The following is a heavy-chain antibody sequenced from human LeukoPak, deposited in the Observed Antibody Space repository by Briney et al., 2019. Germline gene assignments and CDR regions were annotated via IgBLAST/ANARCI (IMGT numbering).Heavy chain of an antibody. Sequence: PSETLSLTCTVSGVSISSYYCNWLRQPPGKGLEWIGYIHYSGSTNYNPSLKSRVTISGDTSKNQFSLKLSSVTAADTAVYYCARAYCSGGSCPNFDYWGQGTLVTVSS. CDR2: IHYSGST. CDR3: ARAYCSGGSCPNFDY. CDR1: GVSISSYY. V-gene: IGHV4-59*01. J-gene: IGHJ4*02. D-gene: IGHD2-15*01.